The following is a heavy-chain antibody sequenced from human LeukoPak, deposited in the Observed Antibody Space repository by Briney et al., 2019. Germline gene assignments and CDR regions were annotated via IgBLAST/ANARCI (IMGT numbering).Heavy chain of an antibody. CDR1: GFTFSSYA. D-gene: IGHD6-25*01. Sequence: GGSLRLSCAASGFTFSSYAMSWVRQAPGKGLEWVSATSGSGGSTYYADSVKGRFTISRDNSKNSLYLQMNSLRAEDTAVYYCARDPGSYYCYYGMDVWGQGTTVTVSS. J-gene: IGHJ6*02. V-gene: IGHV3-23*01. CDR3: ARDPGSYYCYYGMDV. CDR2: TSGSGGST.